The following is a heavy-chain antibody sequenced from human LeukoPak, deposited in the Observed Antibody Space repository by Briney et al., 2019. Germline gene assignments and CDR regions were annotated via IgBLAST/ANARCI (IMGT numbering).Heavy chain of an antibody. CDR1: GFTFSSYG. V-gene: IGHV3-30*18. CDR2: ISYDGSNK. D-gene: IGHD2-2*02. Sequence: GGSLRLSCAASGFTFSSYGMHWVRQAPGKGLEWVAVISYDGSNKYYADSVKGRFTISRDNSKNTLYLQMNSLRAEDTAVYYCAKDTHYCSSTSCYSSDYGMDVWGQGTTVTVSS. CDR3: AKDTHYCSSTSCYSSDYGMDV. J-gene: IGHJ6*02.